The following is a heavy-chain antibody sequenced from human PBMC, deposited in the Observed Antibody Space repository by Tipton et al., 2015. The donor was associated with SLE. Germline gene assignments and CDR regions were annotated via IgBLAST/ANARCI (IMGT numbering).Heavy chain of an antibody. D-gene: IGHD3-22*01. CDR1: GASISSGSYY. J-gene: IGHJ4*02. V-gene: IGHV4-61*01. CDR3: ARDEYYYDGTGYHLLGQFDY. Sequence: LSLTCAVSGASISSGSYYWSWIRQPPGKGLEWIGYIYYSGSTNYNPSLKSRVTISVDTSKNQFSLKLNSVTAADTAVYFCARDEYYYDGTGYHLLGQFDYWGQGTLVTVSS. CDR2: IYYSGST.